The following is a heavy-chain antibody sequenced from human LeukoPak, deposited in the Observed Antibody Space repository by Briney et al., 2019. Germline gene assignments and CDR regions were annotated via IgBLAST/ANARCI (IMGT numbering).Heavy chain of an antibody. V-gene: IGHV4-4*02. D-gene: IGHD3-16*02. CDR1: GGSISSSNW. CDR3: ARGYDYVWGSYRSNWFDP. CDR2: IYHSGST. J-gene: IGHJ5*02. Sequence: SGTLSLTCAVSGGSISSSNWWSWVRQPPGKGLEWIGEIYHSGSTNYNPSLKSRVTISVDTSKNQFSLKLSSVTAADTAVYYCARGYDYVWGSYRSNWFDPWGQGTLVTVSS.